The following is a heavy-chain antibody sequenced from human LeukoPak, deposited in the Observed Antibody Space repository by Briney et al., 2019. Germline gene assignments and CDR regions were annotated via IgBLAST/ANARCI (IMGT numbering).Heavy chain of an antibody. CDR3: ATDPRITMVRGASGNWYFDY. CDR2: FDPEDGET. V-gene: IGHV1-24*01. Sequence: SVKVSCKVSGYTLTELSIHWVRQAAGNRLEWMGGFDPEDGETIYAQKFQGRVTMTEDTSTDTAYMELSSLRSEDTAVYYCATDPRITMVRGASGNWYFDYWGQGTLVTVSS. D-gene: IGHD3-10*01. J-gene: IGHJ4*02. CDR1: GYTLTELS.